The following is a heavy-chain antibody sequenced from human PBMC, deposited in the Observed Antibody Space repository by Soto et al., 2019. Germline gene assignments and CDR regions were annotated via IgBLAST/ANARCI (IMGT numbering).Heavy chain of an antibody. V-gene: IGHV1-18*01. Sequence: ASVKVSCKASGYTFTSCGISWVRQAPGQGLEWMGWISAYNGNTNYAQKLQGRVTMTTDTSTSTAYMELRSLRSDDTAVYYCARGNYYGSGSYYLYYMDVWGKGTTVTVSS. CDR1: GYTFTSCG. CDR2: ISAYNGNT. J-gene: IGHJ6*03. CDR3: ARGNYYGSGSYYLYYMDV. D-gene: IGHD3-10*01.